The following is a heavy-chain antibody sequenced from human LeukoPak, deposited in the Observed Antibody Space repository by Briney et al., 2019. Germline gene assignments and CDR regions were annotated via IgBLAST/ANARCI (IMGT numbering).Heavy chain of an antibody. V-gene: IGHV4-4*09. Sequence: SETLSLTCTVYGGSISSYYWSWIRQPPGKGLEWIGYIYASGGTNYNPSLKSRVTISVDTSKNQFSLKLSSVTATDTAVYYCARWGSSSIPIPDYWGQGTLVTVSS. CDR3: ARWGSSSIPIPDY. CDR1: GGSISSYY. CDR2: IYASGGT. J-gene: IGHJ4*02. D-gene: IGHD6-6*01.